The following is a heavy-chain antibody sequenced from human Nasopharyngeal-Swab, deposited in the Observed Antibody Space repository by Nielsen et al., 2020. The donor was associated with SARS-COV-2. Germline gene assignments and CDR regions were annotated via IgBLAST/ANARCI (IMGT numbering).Heavy chain of an antibody. CDR2: IYWNDDK. J-gene: IGHJ4*02. D-gene: IGHD3-22*01. V-gene: IGHV2-5*01. Sequence: WIRQPPGKALEWLALIYWNDDKRYSPSLKSRLTITKDTSKNQVVLTMTNMDPMDTATYYCAHRTYYYDSSGYYYVWDFDYWGQGTLVTVSS. CDR3: AHRTYYYDSSGYYYVWDFDY.